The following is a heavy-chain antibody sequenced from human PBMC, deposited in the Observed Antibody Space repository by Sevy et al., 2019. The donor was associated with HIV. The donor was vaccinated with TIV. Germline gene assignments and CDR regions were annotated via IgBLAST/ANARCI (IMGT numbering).Heavy chain of an antibody. CDR2: VVPLFGKA. Sequence: ASVKVSCKASGGSFSNFAISWVRQAPGQGLEWMGGVVPLFGKANYEQKFRDRLTITADESTRTAYMELSSLRSEDTAVYYCARSRGVIRDIVVVPAAIPFYWGQGTLVTVSS. J-gene: IGHJ4*02. D-gene: IGHD2-2*02. V-gene: IGHV1-69*13. CDR3: ARSRGVIRDIVVVPAAIPFY. CDR1: GGSFSNFA.